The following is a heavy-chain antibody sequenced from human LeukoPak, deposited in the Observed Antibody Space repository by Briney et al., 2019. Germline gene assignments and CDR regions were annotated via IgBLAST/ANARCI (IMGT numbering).Heavy chain of an antibody. J-gene: IGHJ3*02. CDR3: ARHRWSFGGVIRAFDI. V-gene: IGHV5-51*01. D-gene: IGHD3-16*01. Sequence: GESLKISCKGSGYSFTSYWIGWVRQMPGKGLEWMGIIYPGDSDTRYSPSFQGQVTISADKSISTAYLQWSSLKASDTAMYYCARHRWSFGGVIRAFDIWGQGTMVTVSS. CDR2: IYPGDSDT. CDR1: GYSFTSYW.